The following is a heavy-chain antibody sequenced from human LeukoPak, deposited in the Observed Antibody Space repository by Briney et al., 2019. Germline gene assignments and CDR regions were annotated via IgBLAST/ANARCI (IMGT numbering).Heavy chain of an antibody. CDR3: ARAGQYHYNSAGYFPDY. CDR2: IYYSGST. J-gene: IGHJ4*02. Sequence: PSETLSLTCTVSGDSISSGDSYWSWIRQPPGKGLEWIGSIYYSGSTYYNPSLKSRVTVSVDTSKNEFSLKLSSVTGADTAVYYCARAGQYHYNSAGYFPDYWGQGTLVTVSP. V-gene: IGHV4-30-4*01. CDR1: GDSISSGDSY. D-gene: IGHD3-22*01.